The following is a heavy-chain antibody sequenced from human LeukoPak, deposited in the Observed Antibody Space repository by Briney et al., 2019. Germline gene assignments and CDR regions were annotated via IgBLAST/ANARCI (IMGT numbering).Heavy chain of an antibody. CDR2: ISWNSGSI. V-gene: IGHV3-9*01. J-gene: IGHJ4*02. Sequence: PGGSLRLSCAASGFTFDDYAMHWVRQAPGKGLEWVSGISWNSGSIGYADSVKGRFTISRDNAKNSLYLQMNSLRAEDTALYYCAKDLEAQAVAGDYYFDYWGQGTLVTVSS. D-gene: IGHD6-19*01. CDR3: AKDLEAQAVAGDYYFDY. CDR1: GFTFDDYA.